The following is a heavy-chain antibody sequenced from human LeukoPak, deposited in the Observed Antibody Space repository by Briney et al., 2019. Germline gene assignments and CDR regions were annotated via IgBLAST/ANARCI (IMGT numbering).Heavy chain of an antibody. CDR1: GFTFSSYA. D-gene: IGHD3-10*01. J-gene: IGHJ6*02. CDR3: ARDRRYYYGSGSYLYYGMDV. CDR2: ISYDGSNK. V-gene: IGHV3-30*04. Sequence: GRSLRLSCAASGFTFSSYAMHWVRQAPGKGLEWVAVISYDGSNKYYADSVKGRFTISRDNSKNTLYLQMNSLRAEDTAVYYCARDRRYYYGSGSYLYYGMDVWGQGTTVTVSS.